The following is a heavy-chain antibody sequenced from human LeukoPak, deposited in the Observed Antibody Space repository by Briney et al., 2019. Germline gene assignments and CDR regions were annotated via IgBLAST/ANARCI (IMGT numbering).Heavy chain of an antibody. J-gene: IGHJ3*02. D-gene: IGHD3-10*01. CDR3: ASPKIKKTYYYGSGSELDAFDI. V-gene: IGHV4-31*03. CDR2: IYYSGST. CDR1: GGSISSGGYY. Sequence: PSETLSLTCTVSGGSISSGGYYWSWIHQHPGKGLEWIGYIYYSGSTYYNPSLKSRVTISVDTSKNQFSLKLSSVTAADTAVYYCASPKIKKTYYYGSGSELDAFDIWGQGTMVTVSS.